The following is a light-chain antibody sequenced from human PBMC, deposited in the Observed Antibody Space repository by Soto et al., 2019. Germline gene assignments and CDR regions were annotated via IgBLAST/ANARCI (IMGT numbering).Light chain of an antibody. CDR2: GAS. J-gene: IGKJ1*01. Sequence: EIVMTQSPATLSVSPGERATLSCRASQSVSSNLAWYQQKAGQAPRLLIYGASTRATGIPARFSGSGSGTEFTLTISSLQSEDFAVYYCQQYNNWPPPFGQGTKVEIK. CDR3: QQYNNWPPP. CDR1: QSVSSN. V-gene: IGKV3-15*01.